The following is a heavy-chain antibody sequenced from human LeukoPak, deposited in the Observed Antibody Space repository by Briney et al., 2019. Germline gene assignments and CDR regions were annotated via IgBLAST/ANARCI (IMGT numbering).Heavy chain of an antibody. Sequence: PGGSLRLSCAASGFTLSSYGMHWVRQAPGKGLEWVAVISYDGSNKYYADSVKGRFTISRDNSKNTLYLQMNSLRAEDTAVYYCAKELDDYGDYWGQGTLVTVSS. CDR3: AKELDDYGDY. J-gene: IGHJ4*02. CDR2: ISYDGSNK. V-gene: IGHV3-30*18. CDR1: GFTLSSYG. D-gene: IGHD4-17*01.